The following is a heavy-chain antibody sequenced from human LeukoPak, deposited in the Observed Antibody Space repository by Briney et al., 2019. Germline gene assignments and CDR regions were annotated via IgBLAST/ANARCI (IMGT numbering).Heavy chain of an antibody. CDR2: ISYDGSNK. D-gene: IGHD5-18*01. CDR1: GFTFSSYA. V-gene: IGHV3-30-3*01. J-gene: IGHJ4*02. Sequence: PGGSLRLSCAASGFTFSSYAMHWVRQAPGKGLEWVAVISYDGSNKYYADSVKGRFTISRDNSKNTLYLQMNSLRAEDTAVYYCARDRYGTDTAMGTFDYRGQGTLVTVSS. CDR3: ARDRYGTDTAMGTFDY.